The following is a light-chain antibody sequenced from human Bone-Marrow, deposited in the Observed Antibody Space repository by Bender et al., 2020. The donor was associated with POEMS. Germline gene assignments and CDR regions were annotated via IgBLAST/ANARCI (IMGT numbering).Light chain of an antibody. V-gene: IGLV1-44*01. CDR3: AVWDDSLNGGV. J-gene: IGLJ3*02. CDR1: SSNIGAHA. Sequence: QSVLTQPPSASGTPGQRVTISCSGGSSNIGAHAVNWYQHLPGTAPKLLIYSSHRRPSEVPDRFSGSSSGTSAYLAISGLQSEDEADYYCAVWDDSLNGGVFGGGTKLTVL. CDR2: SSH.